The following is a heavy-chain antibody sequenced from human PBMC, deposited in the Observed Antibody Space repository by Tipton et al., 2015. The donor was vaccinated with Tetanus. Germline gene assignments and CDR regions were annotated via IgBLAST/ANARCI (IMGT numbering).Heavy chain of an antibody. V-gene: IGHV1-2*02. Sequence: QLVQSGAGVKKPGASVKVSCKASGYTFTGYYMHWVRQAPGQGLEWMGWINPNSGGTNYAQKFQGRVTMTRNTSISTAYMELSSLRSEDPAVYYCAVFNRHGTYYDILTGYYNYYYGMDVWGQGTTVTVSS. CDR1: GYTFTGYY. CDR3: AVFNRHGTYYDILTGYYNYYYGMDV. J-gene: IGHJ6*02. CDR2: INPNSGGT. D-gene: IGHD3-9*01.